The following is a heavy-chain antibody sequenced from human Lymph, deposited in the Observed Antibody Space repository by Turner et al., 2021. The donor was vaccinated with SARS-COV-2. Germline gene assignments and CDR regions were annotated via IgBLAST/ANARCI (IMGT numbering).Heavy chain of an antibody. J-gene: IGHJ4*02. D-gene: IGHD2-21*02. V-gene: IGHV3-21*01. CDR3: ARGPPDFPYYFDY. CDR2: INLTSSYI. Sequence: EVQLVESGGGLVKPGGSLRPSCAAAGFTFSSYSMNWVRQAPGKGLEWVSSINLTSSYIYYADSVKGRFTISRDNAKDSLYLQMNSLRAEDTAVYYCARGPPDFPYYFDYWGQGTLVTVSS. CDR1: GFTFSSYS.